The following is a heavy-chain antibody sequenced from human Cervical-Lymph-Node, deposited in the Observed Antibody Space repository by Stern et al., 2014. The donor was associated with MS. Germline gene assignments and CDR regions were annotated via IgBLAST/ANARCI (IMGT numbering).Heavy chain of an antibody. CDR3: ARDQGAYDYVWGSYRPIASPLDY. J-gene: IGHJ4*02. D-gene: IGHD3-16*02. CDR1: GYTFTSYA. CDR2: INAGNGNT. Sequence: QVQLVQSGAEVKKPGASVKVSCKASGYTFTSYAMHWVRQAPGQRLEWMGWINAGNGNTNYSQKFQGRVTITRDTSASTAYMELSSLRSEDTAVYYCARDQGAYDYVWGSYRPIASPLDYWGQGTLVTVSS. V-gene: IGHV1-3*01.